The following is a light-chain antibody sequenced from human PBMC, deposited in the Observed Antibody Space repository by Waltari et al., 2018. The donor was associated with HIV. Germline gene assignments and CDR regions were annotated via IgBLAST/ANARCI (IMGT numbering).Light chain of an antibody. CDR1: NSNIGNNA. J-gene: IGLJ1*01. CDR3: AAWDDSLNGYV. Sequence: QSVLTQPPSVSEAPRQRVTISCSGSNSNIGNNAVNWYQHLPGKAPKLLIYYDNLVPSGVSDRFSGSKSGTPASLAISGLQSEDEADYYCAAWDDSLNGYVFGTGTKVTVL. V-gene: IGLV1-36*01. CDR2: YDN.